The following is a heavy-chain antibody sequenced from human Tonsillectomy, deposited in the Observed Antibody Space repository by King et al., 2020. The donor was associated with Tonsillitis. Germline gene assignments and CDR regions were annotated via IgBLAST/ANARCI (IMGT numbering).Heavy chain of an antibody. V-gene: IGHV3-74*01. J-gene: IGHJ4*02. CDR3: ASGYCSSTNCYTEGDY. CDR1: GFTFSSYW. Sequence: VQLVESGGGLVQPGGSLRLSCAASGFTFSSYWMHWVRQAPGKGLVWVSRIKTDGSSTSYADSVKGRFPISRDNAKNTLYLQMNSLRAEDTAVYYCASGYCSSTNCYTEGDYWGQGTLVTVSS. D-gene: IGHD2-2*02. CDR2: IKTDGSST.